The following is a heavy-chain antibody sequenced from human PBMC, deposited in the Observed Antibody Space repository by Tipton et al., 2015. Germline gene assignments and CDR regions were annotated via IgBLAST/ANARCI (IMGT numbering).Heavy chain of an antibody. D-gene: IGHD6-19*01. CDR3: ARDSPGIAVVYDAFDI. Sequence: QSGPEVKKPGSSVNVACRASGDTLSSYAINWVRQAPGQGFEWMGRSIPMLGRTRYAQKFQGRLTITADESTRTFYMELRSLRSEDKAVYYRARDSPGIAVVYDAFDIWGQGTMVTVSS. CDR2: SIPMLGRT. V-gene: IGHV1-69*01. CDR1: GDTLSSYA. J-gene: IGHJ3*02.